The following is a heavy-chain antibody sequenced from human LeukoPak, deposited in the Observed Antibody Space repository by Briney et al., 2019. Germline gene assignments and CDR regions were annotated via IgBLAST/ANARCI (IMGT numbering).Heavy chain of an antibody. D-gene: IGHD6-6*01. Sequence: KTGGSLRLSCAVSGFIFSNYYMSWVRQAPEKGLEWVSYISGGGNYINYADSVKGRFIISRDNAKNSLYLQMNSLRAEDTAFYYCARKASYSSSAYNPHYFDYWGQGVLVTVSS. CDR1: GFIFSNYY. CDR3: ARKASYSSSAYNPHYFDY. J-gene: IGHJ4*02. CDR2: ISGGGNYI. V-gene: IGHV3-11*01.